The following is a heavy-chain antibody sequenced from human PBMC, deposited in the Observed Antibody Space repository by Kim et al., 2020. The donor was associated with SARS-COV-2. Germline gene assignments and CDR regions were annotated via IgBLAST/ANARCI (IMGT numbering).Heavy chain of an antibody. J-gene: IGHJ5*01. V-gene: IGHV3-23*01. CDR2: ISGNSSTT. D-gene: IGHD4-4*01. CDR3: AKPALPSGGNYFDS. Sequence: GGSLRLSCAASGFMFDTYDMSWVRQAPGKGLEWVSTISGNSSTTNYADSVRGLFTISSNNSKTTLYLQMNGLRAEDTAVYYCAKPALPSGGNYFDSW. CDR1: GFMFDTYD.